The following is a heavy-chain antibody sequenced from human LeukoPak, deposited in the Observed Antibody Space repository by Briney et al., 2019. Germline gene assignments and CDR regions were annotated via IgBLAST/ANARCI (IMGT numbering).Heavy chain of an antibody. J-gene: IGHJ6*03. V-gene: IGHV1-8*03. CDR2: MNPNSGNT. CDR3: ASGYCSSTSCFARRTYYMDV. Sequence: GASVKVSCKASGYTFTSYDINWVRQATGQGLEWMGWMNPNSGNTGYAQKFQGRVTITRNTSISTAYMELSSLRSEDTAVYYCASGYCSSTSCFARRTYYMDVWGKGTTVTVSS. D-gene: IGHD2-2*01. CDR1: GYTFTSYD.